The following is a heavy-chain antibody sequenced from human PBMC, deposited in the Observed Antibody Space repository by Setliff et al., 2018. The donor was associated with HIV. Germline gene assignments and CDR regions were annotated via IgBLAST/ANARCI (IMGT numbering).Heavy chain of an antibody. CDR1: GYTFTNYG. D-gene: IGHD6-6*01. V-gene: IGHV1-18*01. CDR2: ISVHNGKT. CDR3: ARGYSTSSSYYYGMDV. J-gene: IGHJ6*02. Sequence: GASVKVSCKASGYTFTNYGINWVRQAPGQGLEWMGWISVHNGKTNFAQKVPGRVTMTTDTSTSTAYMEVRSLRSDDTATYYCARGYSTSSSYYYGMDVWGQGTTVT.